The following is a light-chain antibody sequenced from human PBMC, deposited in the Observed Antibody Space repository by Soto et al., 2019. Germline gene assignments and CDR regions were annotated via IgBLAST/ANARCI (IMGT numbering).Light chain of an antibody. V-gene: IGKV3-15*01. J-gene: IGKJ4*01. CDR1: QSVSSN. CDR2: GAS. CDR3: QQYSYWPLT. Sequence: IVMTQSPATLSVSPGERATLSCRASQSVSSNLAWYQQKPGQAPRLLIYGASTRATGIPARFSGSESGTEFTLTISSLQYEDFAVYYCQQYSYWPLTFGGGTKVDIK.